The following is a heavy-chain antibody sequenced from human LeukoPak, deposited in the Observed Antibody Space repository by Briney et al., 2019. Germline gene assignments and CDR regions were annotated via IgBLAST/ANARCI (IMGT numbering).Heavy chain of an antibody. CDR3: ARVLYSSGWYYFDY. Sequence: GGSLRLSCAASGFTFSSYWMHWVRQAPGKGLVWVSRINSDGSSTSYADSAKGRFTISRDNAKNTLYLQMNSLRAEDTAVYYCARVLYSSGWYYFDYWGQGTLVTVSS. D-gene: IGHD6-19*01. J-gene: IGHJ4*02. V-gene: IGHV3-74*01. CDR1: GFTFSSYW. CDR2: INSDGSST.